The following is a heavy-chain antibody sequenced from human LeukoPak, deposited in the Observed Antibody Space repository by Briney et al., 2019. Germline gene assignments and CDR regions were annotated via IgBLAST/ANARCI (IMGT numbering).Heavy chain of an antibody. V-gene: IGHV1-69*13. J-gene: IGHJ3*02. Sequence: SVKVSCKASGYTFTSYGISWVRQAPGQGLEWMGGIIPIFGTANYAQKFQGRVTITADESTSTAYMELSSLRSEDTAVYYCARENGGLDAFDIWGQGTMVTVSS. CDR3: ARENGGLDAFDI. D-gene: IGHD4-23*01. CDR1: GYTFTSYG. CDR2: IIPIFGTA.